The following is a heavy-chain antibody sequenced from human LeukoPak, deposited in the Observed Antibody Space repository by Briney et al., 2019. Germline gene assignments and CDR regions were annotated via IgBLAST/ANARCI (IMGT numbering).Heavy chain of an antibody. CDR1: GLTFNNYG. V-gene: IGHV3-30*02. CDR2: IRFDGSNK. CDR3: ARARGGRTYSETGGYPVFDN. J-gene: IGHJ4*02. Sequence: GGSLRLSCAASGLTFNNYGFHWVRQAPGKGLEGVAFIRFDGSNKKYADSVRSRFTISRDYSKKTLFLQMDSLRAEDTAVYFCARARGGRTYSETGGYPVFDNWGQGTLVTVSS. D-gene: IGHD2-8*02.